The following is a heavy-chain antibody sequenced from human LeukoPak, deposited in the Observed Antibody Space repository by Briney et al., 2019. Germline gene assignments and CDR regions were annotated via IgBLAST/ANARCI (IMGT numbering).Heavy chain of an antibody. Sequence: PSETLSLTCTVSGGSISSSSYYWGWIRQPPGKGLEWIGSIYYSGSTYYNPSLKSRVAISVDTSKNHFSLKLSSETAADTAVYYCARHYDFWSGYYDYWGQGTLSPSPQ. CDR2: IYYSGST. CDR3: ARHYDFWSGYYDY. J-gene: IGHJ4*02. D-gene: IGHD3-3*01. V-gene: IGHV4-39*01. CDR1: GGSISSSSYY.